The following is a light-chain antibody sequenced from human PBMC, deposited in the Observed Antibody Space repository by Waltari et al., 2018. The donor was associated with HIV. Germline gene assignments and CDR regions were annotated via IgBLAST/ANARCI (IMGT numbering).Light chain of an antibody. J-gene: IGLJ3*02. CDR3: QVWDSSIEVV. CDR1: KTSSKS. CDR2: DDT. Sequence: SYVLTQPPSASVAPGQTARITCGGNKTSSKSVHWYQQKPGQAPVWVGYDDTDRPSGIPERFSGSNSGNTATLAISRVEAGDEADYYCQVWDSSIEVVFGGGTKLTVL. V-gene: IGLV3-21*02.